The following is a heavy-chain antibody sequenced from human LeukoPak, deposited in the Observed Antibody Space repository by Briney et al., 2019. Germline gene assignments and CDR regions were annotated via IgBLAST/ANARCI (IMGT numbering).Heavy chain of an antibody. D-gene: IGHD1-1*01. V-gene: IGHV3-33*01. J-gene: IGHJ4*02. CDR3: AIWTSGNY. Sequence: PGGSLRLSCAASGFIFNHHAMHWVRQAPGKGLEWVAVIWSDKSNRFYADSVRGRFTISRDDSRKTVYLQMERMAAEDTAIYYCAIWTSGNYWGQGTLVTVSS. CDR2: IWSDKSNR. CDR1: GFIFNHHA.